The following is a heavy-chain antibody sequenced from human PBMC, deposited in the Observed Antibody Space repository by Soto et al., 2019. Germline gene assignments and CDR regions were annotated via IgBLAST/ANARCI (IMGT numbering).Heavy chain of an antibody. Sequence: PGGSLRLSCAASGFTFSSYAMSWVRQAPGKGLEWVSAISGSGGSTYYADSVKGRFTISRDNSKNTLYLQMNSLRAEDTALYYCAKDLRSRGYSGYDFHYYYYGMDVWGQGTTVTVSS. D-gene: IGHD5-12*01. CDR2: ISGSGGST. CDR1: GFTFSSYA. V-gene: IGHV3-23*01. CDR3: AKDLRSRGYSGYDFHYYYYGMDV. J-gene: IGHJ6*02.